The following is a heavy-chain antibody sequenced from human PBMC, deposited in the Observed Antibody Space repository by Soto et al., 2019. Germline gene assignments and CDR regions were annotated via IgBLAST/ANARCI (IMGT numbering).Heavy chain of an antibody. CDR1: GGSISSGGYC. CDR3: ARDYGGAWYFEL. J-gene: IGHJ2*01. V-gene: IGHV4-31*03. Sequence: QVQLQESGPGLVKPSQTLSLTCTVSGGSISSGGYCWSWIRQHPGKGLEWIGYTKYSGSTYYNPSLTSRVTISVDTSKNQFSRKLSSVTAADTAVYYCARDYGGAWYFELWGRGTLVTVSS. D-gene: IGHD3-16*01. CDR2: TKYSGST.